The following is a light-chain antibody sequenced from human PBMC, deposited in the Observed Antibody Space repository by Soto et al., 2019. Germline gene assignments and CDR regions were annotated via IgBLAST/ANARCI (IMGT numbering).Light chain of an antibody. CDR3: QQYNSSPT. J-gene: IGKJ1*01. V-gene: IGKV1-5*03. CDR1: QSISSG. CDR2: KAS. Sequence: DIQMTQSPSTLSASVGDRVTITCRASQSISSGLAWYQQKPGKAPKLLIYKASSLESGVPSRFSGSGSGTEFTLTISSLQPDDFATYYCQQYNSSPTFGQGTKGEIK.